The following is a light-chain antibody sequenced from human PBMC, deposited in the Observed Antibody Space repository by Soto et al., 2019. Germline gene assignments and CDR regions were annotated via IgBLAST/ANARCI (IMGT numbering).Light chain of an antibody. V-gene: IGKV3-20*01. J-gene: IGKJ1*01. CDR2: GES. CDR1: QSVSSSY. Sequence: EIVLTQSPGTRSLSPGEIATISCSASQSVSSSYLAWYQQKTGQAPRILIYGESSRATGIPDRFSGSGSGTDLNLTTSRLEPEDFAVFYCQQYGSSAWTCGQGTKVDIK. CDR3: QQYGSSAWT.